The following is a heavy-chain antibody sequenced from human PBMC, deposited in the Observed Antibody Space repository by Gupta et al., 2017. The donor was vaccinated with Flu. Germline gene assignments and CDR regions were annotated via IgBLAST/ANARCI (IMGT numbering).Heavy chain of an antibody. CDR1: GCTFSSYS. V-gene: IGHV3-21*01. J-gene: IGHJ4*02. D-gene: IGHD6-19*01. Sequence: EVQLVESGGGLVKPGGSMRLSRAASGCTFSSYSMTWVRQAPGEGLEWVSTCGTTNNIYYADSVKGRFTISRDNAENSLYLQMNSLRVEDTAVYYCARDKSGWSRDYWGPGTLVTVSS. CDR3: ARDKSGWSRDY. CDR2: TCGTTNNI.